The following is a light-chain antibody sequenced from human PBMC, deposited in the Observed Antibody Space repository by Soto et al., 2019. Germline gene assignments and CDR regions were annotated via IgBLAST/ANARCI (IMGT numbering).Light chain of an antibody. Sequence: QSALAQPASVSGSPGQSITISCTGTSSDIGDSNFVSWYQHHPGKAPKLLIYDVSDRPSRISSRFSGSKSANTASLTISGLQAEDEAFYYCNSYVGSNNYVFGTGTKLTVL. CDR3: NSYVGSNNYV. V-gene: IGLV2-14*01. CDR1: SSDIGDSNF. CDR2: DVS. J-gene: IGLJ1*01.